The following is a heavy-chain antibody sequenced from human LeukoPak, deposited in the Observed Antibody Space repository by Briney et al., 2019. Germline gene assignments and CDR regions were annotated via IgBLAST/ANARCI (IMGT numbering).Heavy chain of an antibody. CDR2: IYYSGST. V-gene: IGHV4-59*01. Sequence: SETLSLTCTVSGGSISSYYWSWIRQPPGKGLEWIGYIYYSGSTNYNPSLKSRVTISVDTSKNQFSLKLSSVTAADTAVYYCARVLVPTYCTNGVCPASNYYYYMDVWGKGTTVTISS. D-gene: IGHD2-8*01. CDR3: ARVLVPTYCTNGVCPASNYYYYMDV. CDR1: GGSISSYY. J-gene: IGHJ6*03.